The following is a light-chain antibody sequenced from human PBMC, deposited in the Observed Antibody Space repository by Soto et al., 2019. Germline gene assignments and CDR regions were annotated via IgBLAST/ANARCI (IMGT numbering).Light chain of an antibody. CDR2: DVS. CDR3: SSYTISSTVV. J-gene: IGLJ2*01. V-gene: IGLV2-14*01. Sequence: QSALTQPASVSGSPGQSITISCTGTSSDVGGYKYVSWYQQHPGKAPKLMIYDVSNRPSGVSNRFSGSKSGNTASLTISGLQADDEADYYCSSYTISSTVVFGGGTKLTVL. CDR1: SSDVGGYKY.